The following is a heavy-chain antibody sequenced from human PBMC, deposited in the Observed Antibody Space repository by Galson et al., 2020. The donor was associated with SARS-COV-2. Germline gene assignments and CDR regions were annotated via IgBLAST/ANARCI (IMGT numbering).Heavy chain of an antibody. CDR1: GFNFSSYW. CDR3: AKAYYDFWSGYYFDY. D-gene: IGHD3-3*01. J-gene: IGHJ4*02. Sequence: GGSLRLSCAASGFNFSSYWMSWVRQAPGKGLEWVANIKQDGSEKYYVDSVKGRFTISRDNAKNSLYLQMNSLRAEDTAVYYCAKAYYDFWSGYYFDYWGQGTLVTVSS. V-gene: IGHV3-7*04. CDR2: IKQDGSEK.